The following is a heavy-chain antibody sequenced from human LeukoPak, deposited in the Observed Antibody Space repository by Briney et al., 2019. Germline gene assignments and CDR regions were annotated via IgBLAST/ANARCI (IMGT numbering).Heavy chain of an antibody. J-gene: IGHJ3*02. CDR1: GFTFSSYW. D-gene: IGHD2-15*01. V-gene: IGHV3-7*01. CDR2: IKEDGSEK. CDR3: ARGGPDCSGGYCPNTNGFDI. Sequence: GRSLRLSCAASGFTFSSYWMSWVRQAPGKGLEWVANIKEDGSEKYYVDSVKGRFTISRDNAKNSLYLQMNSLRAEDTAVYYCARGGPDCSGGYCPNTNGFDIWGQGTMVTVSS.